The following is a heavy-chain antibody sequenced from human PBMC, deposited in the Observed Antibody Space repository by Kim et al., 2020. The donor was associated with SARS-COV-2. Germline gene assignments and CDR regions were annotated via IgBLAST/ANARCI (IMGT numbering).Heavy chain of an antibody. CDR2: IWYDGSNK. V-gene: IGHV3-33*01. CDR1: GFTFSSYG. CDR3: AREPSGSYYPTRMDV. D-gene: IGHD1-26*01. J-gene: IGHJ6*04. Sequence: GGSLRLSCAASGFTFSSYGMHWVRQAPGKGLEWVAVIWYDGSNKYYADSVKGRFTISRDNSKNTLYLQMNSLRAEDTAVYYCAREPSGSYYPTRMDVWGKGTTVTVSS.